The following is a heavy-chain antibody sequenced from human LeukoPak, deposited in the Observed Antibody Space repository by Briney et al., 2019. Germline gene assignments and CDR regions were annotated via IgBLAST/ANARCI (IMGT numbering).Heavy chain of an antibody. CDR2: IRSKAFGGAT. Sequence: GGSLRPSCTGSGYTFGDYAMSWVRQSPGKGLEWVSLIRSKAFGGATEYAASVKGRFTISRDDSKSIAYLQMNSLKTEDTAMYYCTRDGGTLDYWGQGTLVTVSS. V-gene: IGHV3-49*04. CDR1: GYTFGDYA. J-gene: IGHJ4*02. D-gene: IGHD3-16*01. CDR3: TRDGGTLDY.